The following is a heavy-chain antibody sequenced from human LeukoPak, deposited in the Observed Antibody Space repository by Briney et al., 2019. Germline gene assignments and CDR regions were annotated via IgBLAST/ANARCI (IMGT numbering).Heavy chain of an antibody. CDR2: IYHSGST. CDR1: GGSISSGGYS. CDR3: ASSGSYRPFDS. V-gene: IGHV4-30-2*01. D-gene: IGHD1-26*01. J-gene: IGHJ4*02. Sequence: SQTLSLTCAVSGGSISSGGYSGSWIRQPPGKGLEWIGYIYHSGSTHYNPSLKSRVTISVDRSKNQFSLKLSSVTAADTAVYYCASSGSYRPFDSWGQGTLVTVSS.